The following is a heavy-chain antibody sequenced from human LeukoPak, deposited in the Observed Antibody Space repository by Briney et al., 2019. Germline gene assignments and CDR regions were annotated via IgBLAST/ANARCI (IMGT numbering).Heavy chain of an antibody. Sequence: GGSLRLSCAASGFTVSSNYMSWVRQAPGKGLEWVSVIYSGGSTYYADSVKGRFTISRDNSKSTLYLQMNSLRAEDTAVCYCVRGDYGDYTLFDYWGQGTLVTVSS. CDR2: IYSGGST. J-gene: IGHJ4*02. D-gene: IGHD4-17*01. V-gene: IGHV3-53*01. CDR1: GFTVSSNY. CDR3: VRGDYGDYTLFDY.